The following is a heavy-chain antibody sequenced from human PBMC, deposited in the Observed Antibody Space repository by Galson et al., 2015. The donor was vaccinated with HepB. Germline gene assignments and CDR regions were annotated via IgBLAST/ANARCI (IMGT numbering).Heavy chain of an antibody. D-gene: IGHD1-1*01. CDR2: ISGSGGST. Sequence: SLRLSCAASGFTFSSYAMSWVRQAPGKGLEWVSAISGSGGSTYYADSVKGRFTISRDNSKNTLYLQMNSLRAEDTAVYYCAKEEPLDNWNDAYYYGMDVWGQGTTVTVSS. J-gene: IGHJ6*02. CDR3: AKEEPLDNWNDAYYYGMDV. CDR1: GFTFSSYA. V-gene: IGHV3-23*01.